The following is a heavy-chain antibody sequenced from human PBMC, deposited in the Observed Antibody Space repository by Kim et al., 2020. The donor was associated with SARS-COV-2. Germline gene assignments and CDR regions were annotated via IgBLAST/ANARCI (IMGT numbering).Heavy chain of an antibody. Sequence: SETLSLTCTVSGGSISSYYCSCIRQPPGKGLEWIWYTYYSGSTNYNPSPKSRVTISVDTSNNQLSLKLSSVTAVHTAVYYCATLPLGTPHYWYFALWGRG. CDR2: TYYSGST. D-gene: IGHD1-1*01. J-gene: IGHJ2*01. V-gene: IGHV4-59*13. CDR1: GGSISSYY. CDR3: ATLPLGTPHYWYFAL.